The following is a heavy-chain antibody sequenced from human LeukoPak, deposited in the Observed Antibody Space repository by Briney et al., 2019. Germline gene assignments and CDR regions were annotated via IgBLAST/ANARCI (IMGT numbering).Heavy chain of an antibody. CDR2: IYTSGST. D-gene: IGHD3-3*01. J-gene: IGHJ4*02. V-gene: IGHV4-4*02. Sequence: PSETLSLTCAVSGGSISSSNWWSWVRQPPGKGLEWIGRIYTSGSTNYSPSLKSRVTMSVDTSKNQFSLKLSSVTAADTAVYYCARVYNDFWSGVGYFDYWGQGTLVTVSS. CDR3: ARVYNDFWSGVGYFDY. CDR1: GGSISSSNW.